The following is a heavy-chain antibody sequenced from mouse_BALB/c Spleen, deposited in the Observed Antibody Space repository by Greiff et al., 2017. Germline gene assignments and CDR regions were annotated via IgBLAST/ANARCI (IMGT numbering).Heavy chain of an antibody. CDR3: ARGDYGSPWFAY. Sequence: EVQLVESGGGLVQPGGSLKLSCAASGFTFSSYTMSWVRQTPEKRLEWVAYISNGGGSTYYPDTVKGRFTISRDNAKNTLYLQMSSLKSEDTAMYYCARGDYGSPWFAYWGQGTLVTVSA. CDR2: ISNGGGST. CDR1: GFTFSSYT. D-gene: IGHD1-1*01. J-gene: IGHJ3*01. V-gene: IGHV5-12-2*01.